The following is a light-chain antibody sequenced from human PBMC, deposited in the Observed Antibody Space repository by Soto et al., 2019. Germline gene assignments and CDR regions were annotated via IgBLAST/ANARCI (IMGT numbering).Light chain of an antibody. Sequence: EIVLTQSPGPLSLSPGERATLSCRASQCISTSYLAWYQQKPGQAPRLLLYDASSRATGIPDRVSGSGSGTDVTLTISRLEPKDFAVYYCQQYAMPPYAFGQGTKVEIK. J-gene: IGKJ2*01. CDR2: DAS. CDR3: QQYAMPPYA. CDR1: QCISTSY. V-gene: IGKV3-20*01.